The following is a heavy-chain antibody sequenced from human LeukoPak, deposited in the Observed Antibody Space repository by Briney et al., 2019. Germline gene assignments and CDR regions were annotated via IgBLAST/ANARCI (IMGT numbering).Heavy chain of an antibody. V-gene: IGHV4-38-2*02. J-gene: IGHJ4*02. D-gene: IGHD3-10*01. Sequence: SETLSLTCTVSGYSISSGYYWGWIRQPPGKGLEWIGSIYHSGSTYYNPSLKSRVTISVDTSKNQFSLKLSSVTAADTAVYYCARVYGSGSLFFDYWGQGTLVTVSS. CDR1: GYSISSGYY. CDR2: IYHSGST. CDR3: ARVYGSGSLFFDY.